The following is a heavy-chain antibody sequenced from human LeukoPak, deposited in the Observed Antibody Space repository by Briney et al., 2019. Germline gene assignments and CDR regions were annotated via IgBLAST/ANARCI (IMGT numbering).Heavy chain of an antibody. CDR1: GFTFSSYA. V-gene: IGHV3-23*01. D-gene: IGHD3-22*01. CDR2: ISSSGGTT. Sequence: GGSLRLSCAASGFTFSSYAMNWVRQAPGKGPEWVSAISSSGGTTYYADSVKGRFTISRDNSKNTLYLLIHSLRAEDTAVYYCAKDSDSSVYYANFDYWGQGTLVTVSS. J-gene: IGHJ4*02. CDR3: AKDSDSSVYYANFDY.